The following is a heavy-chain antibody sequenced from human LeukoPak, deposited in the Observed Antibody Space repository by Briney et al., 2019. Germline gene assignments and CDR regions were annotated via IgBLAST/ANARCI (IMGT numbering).Heavy chain of an antibody. D-gene: IGHD3-22*01. J-gene: IGHJ4*02. CDR1: GYTFTSYG. CDR2: ISAYNGNT. CDR3: ARGVEGNYCDSSGYMV. Sequence: ASVKVSCKASGYTFTSYGISWVRQAPGQGLEWMGWISAYNGNTNYVQKLQGRVTMTTDTSTSTAYMELRSLRSDDTGVYCCARGVEGNYCDSSGYMVWGQGTLVTVSS. V-gene: IGHV1-18*01.